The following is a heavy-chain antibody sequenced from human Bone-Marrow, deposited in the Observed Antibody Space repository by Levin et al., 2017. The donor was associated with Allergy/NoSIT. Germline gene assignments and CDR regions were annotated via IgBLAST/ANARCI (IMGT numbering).Heavy chain of an antibody. J-gene: IGHJ4*02. CDR2: ISYDGSNK. CDR3: AKDRITMVRGVKYYFDY. D-gene: IGHD3-10*01. V-gene: IGHV3-30*18. Sequence: GESLKISCAASGFTFSSYGMHWVRQAPGKGLEWVAVISYDGSNKYYADSVKGRFTISRDNSKNTLYLQMNSLRAEDTAVYYCAKDRITMVRGVKYYFDYWGQGTLVTVSS. CDR1: GFTFSSYG.